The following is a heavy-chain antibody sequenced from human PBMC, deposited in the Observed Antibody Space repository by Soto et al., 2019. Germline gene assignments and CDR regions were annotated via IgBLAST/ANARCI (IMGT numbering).Heavy chain of an antibody. CDR3: AADRRAGELLLNY. D-gene: IGHD1-26*01. J-gene: IGHJ4*02. Sequence: QMQLVQSGPEVKKPGTSVKVSCKASGFTFTSSAVQWVRQARGQRLEWIGWIVVGSGNTNYAQKFQERVTITRDMSTSTAYMELSSLRSEDTAVYYGAADRRAGELLLNYWGQGTLVTVSS. CDR1: GFTFTSSA. CDR2: IVVGSGNT. V-gene: IGHV1-58*01.